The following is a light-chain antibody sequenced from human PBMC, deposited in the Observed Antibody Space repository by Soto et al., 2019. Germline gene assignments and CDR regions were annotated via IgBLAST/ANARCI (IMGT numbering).Light chain of an antibody. CDR2: EVS. V-gene: IGLV2-14*01. J-gene: IGLJ1*01. Sequence: QSALTRPASVSGSPGQSITISCTGSSSDVGTYNYVSWYQQHPGRAPKLIIYEVSNRPSGISDRFSGSKSDNTASLTISGLQAEDEADYYCNSYTSSSTYVFGTGTKLTVL. CDR1: SSDVGTYNY. CDR3: NSYTSSSTYV.